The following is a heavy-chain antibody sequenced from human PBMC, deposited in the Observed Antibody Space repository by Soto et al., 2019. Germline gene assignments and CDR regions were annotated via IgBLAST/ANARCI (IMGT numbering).Heavy chain of an antibody. Sequence: SETLSLTCTVSGGSITRGGYYWSWIRQHPGKGLEWIGYIYNSGTTYYNPSLKSRVTISVDTSKNQFSPKLTSVTAPDTAVYYCARDPAPWGQGTLVTVSS. CDR3: ARDPAP. J-gene: IGHJ5*02. CDR1: GGSITRGGYY. CDR2: IYNSGTT. V-gene: IGHV4-31*03.